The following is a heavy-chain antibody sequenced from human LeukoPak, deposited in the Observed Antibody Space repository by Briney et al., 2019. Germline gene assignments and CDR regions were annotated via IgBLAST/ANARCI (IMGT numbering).Heavy chain of an antibody. J-gene: IGHJ4*02. D-gene: IGHD3-10*01. V-gene: IGHV3-21*04. CDR3: AKGWQGYYTTWLDS. Sequence: GGSLRLSCAASGFTFSSYSMNWVRQAPGKGLEWVSSISSSSSYIYYADSVKGRFTISRDNAKNSLYLQMNSLRAEDTAVYYCAKGWQGYYTTWLDSWGQGTLVTVSS. CDR2: ISSSSSYI. CDR1: GFTFSSYS.